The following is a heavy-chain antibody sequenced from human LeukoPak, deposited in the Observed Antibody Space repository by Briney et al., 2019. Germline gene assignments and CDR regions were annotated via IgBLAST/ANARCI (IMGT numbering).Heavy chain of an antibody. Sequence: ASVKVSCKASGYSFMHYGISWVRQAPGQGLEWMGGIIPIFGTAKYAQKFQGRVTITADESTSTAYMELSSLRSEDTAVYYCAREGYYGSGSYPYNWFDPWGQGTLVTVSS. CDR1: GYSFMHYG. CDR3: AREGYYGSGSYPYNWFDP. V-gene: IGHV1-69*13. CDR2: IIPIFGTA. J-gene: IGHJ5*02. D-gene: IGHD3-10*01.